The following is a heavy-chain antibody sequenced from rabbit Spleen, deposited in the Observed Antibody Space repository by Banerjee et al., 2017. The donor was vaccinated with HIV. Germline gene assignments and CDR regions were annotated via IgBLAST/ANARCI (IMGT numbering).Heavy chain of an antibody. CDR3: ARDPDTGGLANTVGMDL. CDR1: GFSFSSSYW. D-gene: IGHD7-1*01. V-gene: IGHV1S45*01. Sequence: QEQLEESGGDLVKPGASLTLTCTASGFSFSSSYWICWVRQAPGKGLEWIAGIYAGSSTSGRTYYATWAKGRFTISKTSSTTVTLQMTSLTVADTATYFCARDPDTGGLANTVGMDLWGQGTLVTVS. J-gene: IGHJ3*01. CDR2: IYAGSSTSGRT.